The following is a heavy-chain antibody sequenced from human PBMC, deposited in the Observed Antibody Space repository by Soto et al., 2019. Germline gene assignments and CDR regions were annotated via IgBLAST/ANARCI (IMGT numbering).Heavy chain of an antibody. V-gene: IGHV3-48*02. J-gene: IGHJ4*02. CDR1: GFTFTTYS. Sequence: GGSLRLSCAASGFTFTTYSMNWVRQAPGKGLEWVSYISTSSSTIYYADSVKGRFTISRDNAKNSLYLQLNSLRDEDTAVYYCARGIAAAGISFDSWGQGTLVTVSS. CDR3: ARGIAAAGISFDS. CDR2: ISTSSSTI. D-gene: IGHD6-13*01.